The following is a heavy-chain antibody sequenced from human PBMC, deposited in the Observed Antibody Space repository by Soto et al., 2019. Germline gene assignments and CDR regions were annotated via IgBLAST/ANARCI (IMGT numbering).Heavy chain of an antibody. J-gene: IGHJ5*02. CDR3: ARKDKSGYFNWFDP. CDR1: GYRFTSYW. D-gene: IGHD3-22*01. CDR2: IFPSDSDT. V-gene: IGHV5-51*03. Sequence: GESLKISCRTSGYRFTSYWIAWVRQMPGKGLEWMGIIFPSDSDTRYSSSFQGQVTISADRSTSTVFLQWASLKASDTAVYFCARKDKSGYFNWFDPWGQGTLVTVSS.